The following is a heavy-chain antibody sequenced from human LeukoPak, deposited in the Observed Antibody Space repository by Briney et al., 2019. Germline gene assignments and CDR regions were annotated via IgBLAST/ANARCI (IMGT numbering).Heavy chain of an antibody. D-gene: IGHD3-22*01. J-gene: IGHJ4*02. CDR1: DYSISSGYY. V-gene: IGHV4-34*01. CDR3: ARGFALQAGGSGYYYVFDY. CDR2: INHSGST. Sequence: SETLSLTCAVSDYSISSGYYWSWIRQPPGKGLEWIGEINHSGSTNYNPSLKSRVTISVDTSKNQFSLKLSSVTAADTAVYYCARGFALQAGGSGYYYVFDYWGQGTLVTVSS.